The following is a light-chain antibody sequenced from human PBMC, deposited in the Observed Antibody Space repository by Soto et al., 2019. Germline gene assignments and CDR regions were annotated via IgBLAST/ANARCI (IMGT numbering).Light chain of an antibody. CDR1: QSFSSS. CDR3: QQYNSWPPLT. CDR2: DAS. J-gene: IGKJ4*01. Sequence: EIVMTQSPATLSVSPGERATLSCRASQSFSSSFAWYQQKPGQAPRLLIYDASARATGIPARFSGSGSGTEFTLTISSLQSEDFAVYYCQQYNSWPPLTFGGGTKVEIK. V-gene: IGKV3-15*01.